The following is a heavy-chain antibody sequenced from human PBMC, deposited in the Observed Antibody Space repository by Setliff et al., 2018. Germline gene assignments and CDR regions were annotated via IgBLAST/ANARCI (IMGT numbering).Heavy chain of an antibody. CDR2: INPDSGDA. Sequence: ASVKVSCKASGYTFTSYNISWVRQAPGQGLEWMGWINPDSGDANYGPNFQGWVTMTRDTSIDTAYLDLSRLKSDDTAVYYCSRERSRRHCYGGSCDFYYYGLDVWGRGTAVTVSS. J-gene: IGHJ6*02. CDR3: SRERSRRHCYGGSCDFYYYGLDV. CDR1: GYTFTSYN. D-gene: IGHD2-15*01. V-gene: IGHV1-2*04.